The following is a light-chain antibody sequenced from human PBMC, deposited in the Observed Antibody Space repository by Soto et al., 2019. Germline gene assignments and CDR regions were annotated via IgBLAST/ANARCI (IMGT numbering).Light chain of an antibody. Sequence: EIVLTQSPGTLSLSPGERATLSCRASQTFSNSFLSWFQQKPGQAPRLLIYDASNRATGIPARFSGSGSGTDFTLTISSLEPEDFAVYYCQQRSNWPPFFGQGTRLEIK. CDR3: QQRSNWPPF. V-gene: IGKV3-11*01. CDR1: QTFSNSF. J-gene: IGKJ5*01. CDR2: DAS.